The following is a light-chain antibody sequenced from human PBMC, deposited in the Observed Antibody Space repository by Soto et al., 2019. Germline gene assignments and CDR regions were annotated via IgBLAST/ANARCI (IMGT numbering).Light chain of an antibody. J-gene: IGKJ4*01. CDR1: QSVSSN. Sequence: EIVMTQSPATLSVSPGERATLSCRASQSVSSNLAWYQQKPGQTPKLLIYVASTRATGIPARFSGSGSGTEFTLTISSLKSEDFVVYYCQQYNVWPLTFGGGTKVEFK. CDR3: QQYNVWPLT. CDR2: VAS. V-gene: IGKV3-15*01.